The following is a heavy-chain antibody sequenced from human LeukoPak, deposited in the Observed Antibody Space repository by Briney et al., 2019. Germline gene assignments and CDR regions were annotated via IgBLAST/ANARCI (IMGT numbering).Heavy chain of an antibody. D-gene: IGHD3-22*01. CDR2: IIPILGIA. CDR1: GGTFSSYA. V-gene: IGHV1-69*04. J-gene: IGHJ4*02. CDR3: ARDTVYDSSGYYYVGYYFDY. Sequence: ASVKVSCKASGGTFSSYAISWVRQAPGQGLEWMGRIIPILGIANYAQKFQGRVTITADKSTSTAYMELSSLRSEDTAVYYCARDTVYDSSGYYYVGYYFDYWGQGTLVTVSS.